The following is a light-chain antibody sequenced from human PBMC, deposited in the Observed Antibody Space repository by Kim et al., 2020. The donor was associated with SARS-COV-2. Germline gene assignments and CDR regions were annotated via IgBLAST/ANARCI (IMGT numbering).Light chain of an antibody. J-gene: IGKJ2*01. V-gene: IGKV3-15*01. CDR2: GAY. CDR3: QEYHDRPPYT. Sequence: VVMTQSPATLSVSPGEGATLSCRASQTVSNNLAWFQQKPDQPPRLLIYGAYARATGTPARFSGSGSGTEFTLTIHSLQSEDFAVYYCQEYHDRPPYTFGQGTKLEIK. CDR1: QTVSNN.